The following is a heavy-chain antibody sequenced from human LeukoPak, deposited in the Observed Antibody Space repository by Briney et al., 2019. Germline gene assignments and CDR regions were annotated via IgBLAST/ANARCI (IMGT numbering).Heavy chain of an antibody. CDR3: ARDGGRWAALGFNWFDP. CDR1: GFTFSSYE. J-gene: IGHJ5*02. Sequence: GGSLRLSCAASGFTFSSYEMNWVRQAPGKGLEWVSSISSSGSYIYYADSVKGRFTISRDNAKNSLYLQMNSLRAEDTAVYYCARDGGRWAALGFNWFDPWGQGTLVTVSS. D-gene: IGHD3-16*01. CDR2: ISSSGSYI. V-gene: IGHV3-21*01.